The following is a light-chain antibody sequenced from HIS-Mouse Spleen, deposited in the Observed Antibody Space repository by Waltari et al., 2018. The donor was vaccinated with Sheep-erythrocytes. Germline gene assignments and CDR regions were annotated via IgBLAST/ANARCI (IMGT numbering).Light chain of an antibody. J-gene: IGKJ5*01. CDR1: QRVSSSY. CDR3: QQANSFPIT. V-gene: IGKV3-20*01. CDR2: GAS. Sequence: IVLTQSPGTLSLSQGERATLSCRASQRVSSSYLAWYQQKPGQAPRLLIYGASSRATGIPDRFSGSGSGTDFTLTISSLQPEDFATYYCQQANSFPITFGQGTRLEIK.